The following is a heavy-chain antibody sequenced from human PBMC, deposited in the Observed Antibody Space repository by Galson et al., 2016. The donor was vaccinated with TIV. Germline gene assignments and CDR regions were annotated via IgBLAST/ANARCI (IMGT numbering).Heavy chain of an antibody. CDR1: GGSINSGGYY. CDR2: IYYSGST. V-gene: IGHV4-31*03. D-gene: IGHD3-22*01. Sequence: LSLTCTVSGGSINSGGYYWNWIRQHPGKGLEWIGYIYYSGSTYYNPSLRSRLTISLDTSKNHFSLKLSSVTAADTAVYFCVRGLLDSSGYYPPPDAFDVWGQGTMVTVSS. CDR3: VRGLLDSSGYYPPPDAFDV. J-gene: IGHJ3*01.